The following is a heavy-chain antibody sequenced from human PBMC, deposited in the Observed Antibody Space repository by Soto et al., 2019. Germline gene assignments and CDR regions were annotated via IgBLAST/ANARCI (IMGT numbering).Heavy chain of an antibody. Sequence: ASVKVSCKASGYTFTSYAMHWVRQAPGQRLEWMGWINAGNGNTKYSQKFQGRVTITRDTSASTAYMELSSLRSEDTAVYYCARTEANHLHSYYDYIWGSYRYTGPYYFDYWGQGTLVTVSS. J-gene: IGHJ4*02. V-gene: IGHV1-3*01. CDR1: GYTFTSYA. D-gene: IGHD3-16*02. CDR2: INAGNGNT. CDR3: ARTEANHLHSYYDYIWGSYRYTGPYYFDY.